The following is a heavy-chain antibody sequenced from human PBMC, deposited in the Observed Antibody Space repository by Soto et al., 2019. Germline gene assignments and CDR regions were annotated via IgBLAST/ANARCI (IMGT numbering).Heavy chain of an antibody. CDR3: VKGRQHCSPYNCYTADY. Sequence: LXLAWAASRFTFSNGPMSWDRQVPGKGLEWVSGISDSGGRINYADSVKGRFTISRDNSKNTVRLQMSRLRAEDTAVYYWVKGRQHCSPYNCYTADYWGQGTLVTVSS. J-gene: IGHJ4*02. CDR1: RFTFSNGP. D-gene: IGHD2-15*01. V-gene: IGHV3-23*01. CDR2: ISDSGGRI.